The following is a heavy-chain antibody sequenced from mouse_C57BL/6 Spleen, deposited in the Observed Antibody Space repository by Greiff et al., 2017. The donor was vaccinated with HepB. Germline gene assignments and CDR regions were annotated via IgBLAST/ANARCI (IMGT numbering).Heavy chain of an antibody. D-gene: IGHD2-10*01. CDR1: GFTFTDYY. CDR3: ARWAYYSSMDY. J-gene: IGHJ4*01. V-gene: IGHV7-3*01. CDR2: IRNKANGYTT. Sequence: EVKVVESGGGLVQPGGSLSLSCAASGFTFTDYYMSWVRQPPGKALEWLGFIRNKANGYTTEYSASVKGRFTISRDNSQSILYLQMNALRAEDSATYYCARWAYYSSMDYWGQGTSVTVSS.